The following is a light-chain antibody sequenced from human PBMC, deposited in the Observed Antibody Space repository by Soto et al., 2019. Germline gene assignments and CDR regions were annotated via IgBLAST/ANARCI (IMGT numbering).Light chain of an antibody. CDR2: DVT. J-gene: IGLJ2*01. CDR3: CSYAGSYNVA. CDR1: SRDVGGYNY. V-gene: IGLV2-11*01. Sequence: QSVLTQPRSVSGSPGQSVTISCTGTSRDVGGYNYVSWYQQYPGKAPRLMIYDVTKRPSGVPDRFSGSKSGNTASLTISGLQAEDEADYLCCSYAGSYNVAFGGATNLTVL.